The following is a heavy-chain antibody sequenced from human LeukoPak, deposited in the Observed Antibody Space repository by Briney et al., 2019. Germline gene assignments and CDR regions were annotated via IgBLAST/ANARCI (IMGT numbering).Heavy chain of an antibody. CDR1: GGSFSGYY. D-gene: IGHD3-22*01. V-gene: IGHV4-34*01. J-gene: IGHJ3*02. CDR2: INHSGST. CDR3: ARGGWKDYYDSSGYYGDAFDI. Sequence: SETLSLTCAVYGGSFSGYYWSWIRQPPGKGLEWIGEINHSGSTNYNPSLKSRVTISVDTSKNQFSLKLSSVTAADTAVYYCARGGWKDYYDSSGYYGDAFDIWGQGTMVTVSS.